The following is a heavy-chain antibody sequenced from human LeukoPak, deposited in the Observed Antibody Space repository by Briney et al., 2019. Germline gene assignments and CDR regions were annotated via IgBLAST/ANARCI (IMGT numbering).Heavy chain of an antibody. D-gene: IGHD2-2*01. CDR1: GFTFSGYT. Sequence: PGGSLRLSCAASGFTFSGYTMHWVRQAPGNGLEWVAVMSHDGSTKYYADSVKGRFTISRDNSETTLYLQMNSLRAEDTAVYYCARDPGGVPAATGWFDPWGQGTLVTVSS. V-gene: IGHV3-30-3*01. CDR2: MSHDGSTK. CDR3: ARDPGGVPAATGWFDP. J-gene: IGHJ5*02.